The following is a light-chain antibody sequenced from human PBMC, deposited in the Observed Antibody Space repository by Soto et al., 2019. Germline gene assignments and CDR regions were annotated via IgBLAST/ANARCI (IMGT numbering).Light chain of an antibody. V-gene: IGKV3-15*01. CDR3: QQYNAWPRM. J-gene: IGKJ1*01. CDR1: LSVSRN. CDR2: DAS. Sequence: IVMTQSPATLSVSPGERATLSCRASLSVSRNLAWYQQKPGQAPRLLIFDASTRATGIPARFSGSGSGTEFTLTITSLQSEDFAVYYCQQYNAWPRMFGQGTKVEIK.